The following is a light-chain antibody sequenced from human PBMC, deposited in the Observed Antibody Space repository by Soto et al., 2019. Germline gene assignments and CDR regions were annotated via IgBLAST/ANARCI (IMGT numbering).Light chain of an antibody. J-gene: IGKJ5*01. V-gene: IGKV1-17*01. Sequence: MTQSPSSLSASVGEKIIITCRASRDVGSDVSWYQQKPGQAPKLLIYAASTLESGVPSRFSGSGSGTEFTLTISSLQPDDFATYYCQQYNSSFGQGTDWRL. CDR3: QQYNSS. CDR2: AAS. CDR1: RDVGSD.